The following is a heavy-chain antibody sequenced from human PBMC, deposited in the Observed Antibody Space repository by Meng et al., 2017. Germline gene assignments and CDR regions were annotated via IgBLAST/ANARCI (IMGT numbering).Heavy chain of an antibody. CDR3: AREIAVAGNVHFDY. D-gene: IGHD6-19*01. CDR1: GSTFTGYY. Sequence: VDLVQLGREVQKPGAPVKVSCKASGSTFTGYYMHWVRQAPGQGLEWMGRINPNSGGTNYAQKFQGRVTMTRDTSISTAYMELSRLRSDDTAVYYCAREIAVAGNVHFDYWGQGTLVTVSS. CDR2: INPNSGGT. V-gene: IGHV1-2*06. J-gene: IGHJ4*02.